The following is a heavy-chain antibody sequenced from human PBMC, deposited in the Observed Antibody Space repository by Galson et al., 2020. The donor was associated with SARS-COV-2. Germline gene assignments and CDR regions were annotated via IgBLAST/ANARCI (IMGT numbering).Heavy chain of an antibody. CDR3: ARSYNWNDPFDY. J-gene: IGHJ4*02. CDR1: GGSISSSSYY. CDR2: IYYSGST. Sequence: SETLSLTCTVSGGSISSSSYYWGWIRQPPGKGLEWIGSIYYSGSTYYNPSLKSRVTISVDTSKNQFSLKLSSVTAADTAVYYCARSYNWNDPFDYWGQGTLVTGSS. D-gene: IGHD1-1*01. V-gene: IGHV4-39*01.